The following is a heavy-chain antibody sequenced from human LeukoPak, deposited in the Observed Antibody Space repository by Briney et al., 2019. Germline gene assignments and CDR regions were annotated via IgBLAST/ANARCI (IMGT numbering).Heavy chain of an antibody. V-gene: IGHV4-34*01. D-gene: IGHD3-16*01. Sequence: LETLSLTCAVYGGSFSGYYWSWIRQPPGKGLEWIGEINHSGSTNYNPSLKSRVTISVDTSKNQFSLKLSSVTAADTAVYYCATKGGDDPHAGWFDPWGQGTLVTVSS. CDR3: ATKGGDDPHAGWFDP. J-gene: IGHJ5*02. CDR2: INHSGST. CDR1: GGSFSGYY.